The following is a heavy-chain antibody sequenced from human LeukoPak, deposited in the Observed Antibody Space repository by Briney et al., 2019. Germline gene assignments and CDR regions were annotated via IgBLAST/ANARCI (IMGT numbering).Heavy chain of an antibody. Sequence: AGGSLRLSCAASGFTFSNYAMSWVRQAPGKGLKWVATVNDNGAATYYADSVKGRFTISRDNSYNTVSLQMNGLRDEDTGVCYCAKGLKTGVGPYMGYHYYMDVWGKGATVTVSS. CDR1: GFTFSNYA. J-gene: IGHJ6*03. CDR3: AKGLKTGVGPYMGYHYYMDV. D-gene: IGHD3-16*01. V-gene: IGHV3-23*01. CDR2: VNDNGAAT.